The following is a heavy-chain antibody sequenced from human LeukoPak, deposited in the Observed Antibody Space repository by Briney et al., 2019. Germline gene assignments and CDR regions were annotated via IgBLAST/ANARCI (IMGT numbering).Heavy chain of an antibody. D-gene: IGHD3-9*01. Sequence: PSETLSLACTVSGASISSDYWNWIRQPAGKGLEWIGRMYTGGSANYNPSLKSRVTMSVDTSKNQFSLKLSSVTAADTAVYYCARVPYDILTGFDAFDIWGQGTMVTVSS. CDR2: MYTGGSA. CDR1: GASISSDY. CDR3: ARVPYDILTGFDAFDI. V-gene: IGHV4-4*07. J-gene: IGHJ3*02.